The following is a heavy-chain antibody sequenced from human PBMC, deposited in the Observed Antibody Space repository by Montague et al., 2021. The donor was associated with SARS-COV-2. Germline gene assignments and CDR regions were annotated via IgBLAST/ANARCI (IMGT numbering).Heavy chain of an antibody. J-gene: IGHJ4*02. V-gene: IGHV4-39*01. CDR1: GGTISTDNLYWY. D-gene: IGHD5/OR15-5a*01. Sequence: SETLSLTCLVSGGTISTDNLYWYWAWIRQPPGKGLEWIGSIFHNRDSYYNPSLNTRVTISIDTFRNHFSLSLTSVTAPDTAVYYCARHVSNLRAAVDYFDYWGQGTPVTVSS. CDR2: IFHNRDS. CDR3: ARHVSNLRAAVDYFDY.